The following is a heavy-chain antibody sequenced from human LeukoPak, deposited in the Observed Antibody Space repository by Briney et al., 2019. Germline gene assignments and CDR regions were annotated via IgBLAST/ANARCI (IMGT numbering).Heavy chain of an antibody. CDR3: ARDGPKGGMDV. CDR1: GGSISSYY. Sequence: SETLSLTCTVSGGSISSYYWSWIRQPPGKGLKWIGYIYYSGSTNYNPSLKSRVTISVDTSKNQFSLKLSSVTAADTAVYYCARDGPKGGMDVWGQGTTVTVSS. CDR2: IYYSGST. V-gene: IGHV4-59*01. J-gene: IGHJ6*02.